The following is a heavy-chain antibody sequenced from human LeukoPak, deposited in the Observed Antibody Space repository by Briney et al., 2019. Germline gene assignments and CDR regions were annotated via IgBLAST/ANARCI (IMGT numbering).Heavy chain of an antibody. CDR1: GYTFTSYG. V-gene: IGHV1-18*01. J-gene: IGHJ5*02. CDR3: ARAHGDSPTNWFDP. Sequence: ASVKVSCKASGYTFTSYGISWVRQAPGKGLEWMGWISAYNGNTNYAQKLQGRVTMTTDTSTSTAYMVLRSLRSDDTAVYYCARAHGDSPTNWFDPWGQGTLVTVSS. CDR2: ISAYNGNT. D-gene: IGHD4-17*01.